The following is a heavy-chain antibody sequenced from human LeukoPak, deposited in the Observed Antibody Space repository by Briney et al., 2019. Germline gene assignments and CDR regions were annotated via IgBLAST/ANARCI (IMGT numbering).Heavy chain of an antibody. D-gene: IGHD3-10*01. Sequence: SETLSLTCTVSGASISSGSYNWGWVRQPPGKGLEWIGNVLYIGSAYYNPSLKSRVTMSVDTSKNQFSLNLSSVTAADTAMYYCARVTGWFGELPDWGQGTLVTVSS. V-gene: IGHV4-39*01. CDR2: VLYIGSA. CDR1: GASISSGSYN. J-gene: IGHJ4*02. CDR3: ARVTGWFGELPD.